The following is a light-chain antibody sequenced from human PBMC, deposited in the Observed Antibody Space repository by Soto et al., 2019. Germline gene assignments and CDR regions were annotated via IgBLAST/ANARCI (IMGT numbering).Light chain of an antibody. J-gene: IGKJ4*01. V-gene: IGKV4-1*01. CDR3: QQYYSTSALT. CDR1: QSVLYSSNNNNY. CDR2: WAS. Sequence: DIVMTQSPDSLAVSLGERATINCKSSQSVLYSSNNNNYLAWYQQKPGQPPKLLIYWASTRESGVPDRFSGSGSGTDFTLTISSLRAEDVAVYYCQQYYSTSALTFGGENKEEIK.